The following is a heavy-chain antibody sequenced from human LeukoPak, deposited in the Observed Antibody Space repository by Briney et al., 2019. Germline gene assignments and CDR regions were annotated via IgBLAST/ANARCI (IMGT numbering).Heavy chain of an antibody. CDR1: GYTFTSYG. CDR2: ISAYNGNT. Sequence: GASVKVSCKASGYTFTSYGISWVRQAPGQGLEWMGWISAYNGNTNYAQKLQGRVTMTTDTSTSTAYMELRSLRSDDTAVYYCARVNGQMIRTLGNWFDPWGQGTLVTVSS. J-gene: IGHJ5*02. CDR3: ARVNGQMIRTLGNWFDP. V-gene: IGHV1-18*01. D-gene: IGHD3-16*01.